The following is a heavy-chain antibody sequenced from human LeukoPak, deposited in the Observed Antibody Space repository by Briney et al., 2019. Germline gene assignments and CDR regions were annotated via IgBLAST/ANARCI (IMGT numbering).Heavy chain of an antibody. Sequence: GGSLRLSCAASGFTFDDYGMSWVRQAPGKGLEWVSIIHRGGNTNYADSVKGRFTISRHNSKNTVYFQMNSLRPEDTAVYYCARSIDDDWYFDLWGRGTLVTVSS. D-gene: IGHD2-21*01. CDR3: ARSIDDDWYFDL. CDR2: IHRGGNT. J-gene: IGHJ2*01. CDR1: GFTFDDYG. V-gene: IGHV3-53*04.